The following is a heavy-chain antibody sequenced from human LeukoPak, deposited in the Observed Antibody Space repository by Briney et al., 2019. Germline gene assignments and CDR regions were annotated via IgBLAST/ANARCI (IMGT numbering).Heavy chain of an antibody. CDR1: GYTFTSYG. CDR2: ISAYTGNT. J-gene: IGHJ5*02. Sequence: ASVKVSCMSSGYTFTSYGISWVRQAPGQGLEWLGWISAYTGNTNYAQKLQGRVTMTPDTSTRTAYLELRRLRYDDTAVYYCARDPDWSFDLWGQGTLVTVSS. D-gene: IGHD3-9*01. CDR3: ARDPDWSFDL. V-gene: IGHV1-18*04.